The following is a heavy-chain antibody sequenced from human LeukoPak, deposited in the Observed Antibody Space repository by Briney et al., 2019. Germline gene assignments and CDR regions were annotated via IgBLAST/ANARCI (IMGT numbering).Heavy chain of an antibody. V-gene: IGHV3-23*01. Sequence: PGGSLRLSCAASGFTFSSYAMSWVRQTPGNGLEWVSTISSTGDSTYHADSVKGRFTISRDNSKNTLYLQMNSLRAEDTAVYYCAKGHQVTFFDYWGQGTLVTVSS. CDR1: GFTFSSYA. J-gene: IGHJ4*02. CDR3: AKGHQVTFFDY. CDR2: ISSTGDST. D-gene: IGHD5-18*01.